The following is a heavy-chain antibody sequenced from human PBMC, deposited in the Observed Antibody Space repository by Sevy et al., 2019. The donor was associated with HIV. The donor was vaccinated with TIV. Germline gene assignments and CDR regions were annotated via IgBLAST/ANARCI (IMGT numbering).Heavy chain of an antibody. CDR3: ARSLGRGVPGFWYFDL. CDR2: INPNNGGT. V-gene: IGHV1-2*02. Sequence: ASVKVSCKASGYIFSDYYMHWVRQAPGQGLEWLGWINPNNGGTNYAQTFQGRVTMTRDTSIGTAYMELRNLRSDDTAVYHCARSLGRGVPGFWYFDLWGRGTLVTVSS. D-gene: IGHD3-10*01. J-gene: IGHJ2*01. CDR1: GYIFSDYY.